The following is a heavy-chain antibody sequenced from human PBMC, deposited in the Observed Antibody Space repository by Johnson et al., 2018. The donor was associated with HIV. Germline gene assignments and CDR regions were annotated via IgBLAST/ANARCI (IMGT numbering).Heavy chain of an antibody. D-gene: IGHD5-18*01. V-gene: IGHV3-30*18. J-gene: IGHJ3*01. Sequence: QVQLVESGGGLVQPGGSLRLSCAASGFTFSSYWMSWVRQAPGKGLEWVAVISYDGSNKYYADSVKGRFTISRDNSKNTLYLQMNSLRDEDTAVYHCAKERLLHDAFDFWGQGTMVTVSS. CDR2: ISYDGSNK. CDR3: AKERLLHDAFDF. CDR1: GFTFSSYW.